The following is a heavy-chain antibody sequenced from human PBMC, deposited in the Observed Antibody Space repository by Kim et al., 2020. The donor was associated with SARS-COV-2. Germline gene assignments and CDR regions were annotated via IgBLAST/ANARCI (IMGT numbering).Heavy chain of an antibody. J-gene: IGHJ4*02. CDR2: INTHGSST. V-gene: IGHV3-74*01. CDR3: ERWGAAGSFDY. CDR1: GFTFSNYW. Sequence: GGSLRLSCAASGFTFSNYWLHWVRQIPGKGLVWVSHINTHGSSTTYADSVKGRFTISRDNAKNTLYLQMNSLRAEDTAPYYCERWGAAGSFDYWGQGTLVTVYS. D-gene: IGHD6-13*01.